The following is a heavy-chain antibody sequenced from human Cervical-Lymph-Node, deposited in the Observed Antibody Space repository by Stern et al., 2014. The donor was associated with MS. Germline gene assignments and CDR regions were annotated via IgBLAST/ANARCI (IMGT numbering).Heavy chain of an antibody. CDR3: ARDSVMVRPYEALDI. CDR1: GASISCGTYY. J-gene: IGHJ3*02. V-gene: IGHV4-61*02. CDR2: TYPGGSP. Sequence: QVQLQESGPGLVKPSPTVSLTCNVSGASISCGTYYWTWIRQPAGNQLKWIRRTYPGGSPTYNPSLKSRITISIDASKNQFSLKRTSVTAADTAVYYCARDSVMVRPYEALDIWGQGTMVTVSS. D-gene: IGHD2-21*01.